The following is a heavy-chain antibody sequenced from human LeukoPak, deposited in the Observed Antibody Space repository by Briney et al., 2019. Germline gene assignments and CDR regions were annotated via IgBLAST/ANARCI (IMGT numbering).Heavy chain of an antibody. CDR1: GITLSNYG. CDR2: ISDSGGST. V-gene: IGHV3-23*01. CDR3: ARTMVRGVIIGFNWFDP. D-gene: IGHD3-10*01. J-gene: IGHJ5*02. Sequence: GSLRLSCAVSGITLSNYGMSWVRQAPGKGLEWVAGISDSGGSTNYADSVKGRFTISRDNPKNTLYLQMNSLRAEDTAVYYCARTMVRGVIIGFNWFDPWGQGTLVTVSS.